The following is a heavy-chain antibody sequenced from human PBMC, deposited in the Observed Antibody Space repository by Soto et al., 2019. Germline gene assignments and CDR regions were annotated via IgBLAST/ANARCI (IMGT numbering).Heavy chain of an antibody. V-gene: IGHV3-23*01. J-gene: IGHJ4*02. D-gene: IGHD2-8*02. CDR2: MSGNGGRI. Sequence: EVQLLESGGGLVQPGGSLRLSCAVSGFTFSNYAMTWVRQAPGKGLEWVSVMSGNGGRILYADSVKGRFPISRDNSKNTLYLQMNSLRLEDTAVYYCVKDPVSGGTGGAWFDYWGQRTLVTVSS. CDR3: VKDPVSGGTGGAWFDY. CDR1: GFTFSNYA.